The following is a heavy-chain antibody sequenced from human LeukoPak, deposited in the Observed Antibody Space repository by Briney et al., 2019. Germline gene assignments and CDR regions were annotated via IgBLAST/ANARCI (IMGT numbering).Heavy chain of an antibody. J-gene: IGHJ4*02. CDR1: GYTFTSYY. Sequence: ASVKVSCKASGYTFTSYYMHWVRQAPGQGLEWMGWINPNSGGTNYAQKFQGRVTMTRDTSISTAYMELSRLRSDDTAVYYCARGYLTWIQLWPLDYWGQGTLVTVSS. D-gene: IGHD5-18*01. V-gene: IGHV1-2*02. CDR2: INPNSGGT. CDR3: ARGYLTWIQLWPLDY.